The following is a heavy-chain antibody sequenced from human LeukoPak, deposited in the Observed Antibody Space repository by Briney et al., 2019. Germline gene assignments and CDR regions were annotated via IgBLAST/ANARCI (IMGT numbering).Heavy chain of an antibody. V-gene: IGHV3-74*01. D-gene: IGHD5-18*01. CDR1: GFVFNGHW. Sequence: GGSLRLSCAASGFVFNGHWMHWVRQAPGKGLVWVSRSDSFESDIGYADSVRGRFTISRDNGKDTLYLQMDSLRVEDTAVYYCVRGGAYNRGSLDVWGQGTLVTVAS. CDR2: SDSFESDI. CDR3: VRGGAYNRGSLDV. J-gene: IGHJ1*01.